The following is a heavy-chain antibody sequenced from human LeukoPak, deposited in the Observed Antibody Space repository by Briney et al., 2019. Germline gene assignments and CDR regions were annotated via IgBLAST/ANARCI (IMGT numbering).Heavy chain of an antibody. CDR2: IIPILGIA. CDR3: ARDYMVRGVFDY. CDR1: GGTFSSYT. D-gene: IGHD3-10*01. V-gene: IGHV1-69*04. J-gene: IGHJ4*02. Sequence: WASVKVSCKASGGTFSSYTISWVRQAPGQGLEWMGRIIPILGIANYAQKFQGRVTITADKSTSTAYMELSSLRSEDTAVYYCARDYMVRGVFDYWGQGTLVTVSS.